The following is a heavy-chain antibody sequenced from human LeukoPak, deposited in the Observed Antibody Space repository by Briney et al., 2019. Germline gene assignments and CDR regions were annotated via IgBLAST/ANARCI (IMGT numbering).Heavy chain of an antibody. D-gene: IGHD3-9*01. V-gene: IGHV4-59*12. CDR2: IYHSGST. J-gene: IGHJ2*01. Sequence: SETLSLTCTVSGGSISSYYWSWIRQPAGKGLEWIGYIYHSGSTYYNPSLKSRVTISVDRSKNQFSLKLSSVTAADTAVYYCARAYYDILTDWYFDLWGRGTLVTVSS. CDR3: ARAYYDILTDWYFDL. CDR1: GGSISSYY.